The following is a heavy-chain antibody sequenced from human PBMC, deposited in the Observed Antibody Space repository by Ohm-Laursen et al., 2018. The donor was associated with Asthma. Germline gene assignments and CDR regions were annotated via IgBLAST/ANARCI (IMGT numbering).Heavy chain of an antibody. V-gene: IGHV3-30*03. D-gene: IGHD4-17*01. CDR2: ISYDGSNK. J-gene: IGHJ6*02. CDR3: ARDHAGDYSPYGMDV. Sequence: SLRLSCTASGFTFSSYGMHWVRQAPGKGLEWVAVISYDGSNKYYADSVKGRFTISRDNSKNTLYLQMNSLRAEDTAVYYCARDHAGDYSPYGMDVWGQGTTVTVSS. CDR1: GFTFSSYG.